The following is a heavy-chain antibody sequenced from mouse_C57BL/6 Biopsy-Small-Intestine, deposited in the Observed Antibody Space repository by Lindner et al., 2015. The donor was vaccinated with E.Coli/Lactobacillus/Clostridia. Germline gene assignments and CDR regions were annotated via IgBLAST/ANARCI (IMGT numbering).Heavy chain of an antibody. CDR3: ARGGNFAYAMDY. CDR1: GYTFTTYP. CDR2: FHPYNDDT. Sequence: VQLQESGAELVKPGASVKMSCKASGYTFTTYPIEWMKQNRGKSLEWIGNFHPYNDDTKYNEKFKGKATLTVEKSSSTVYLEFSRLTSDDSAVYYCARGGNFAYAMDYWGQGTSVTVSS. J-gene: IGHJ4*01. V-gene: IGHV1-47*01.